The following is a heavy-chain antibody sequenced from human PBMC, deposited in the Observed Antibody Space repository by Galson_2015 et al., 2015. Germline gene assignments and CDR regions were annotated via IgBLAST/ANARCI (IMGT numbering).Heavy chain of an antibody. CDR2: ISNSGST. J-gene: IGHJ2*01. D-gene: IGHD4-17*01. CDR3: ARVPNGDSYWYFDL. V-gene: IGHV3-53*01. Sequence: SLRLSCAASGFTVSTNYMTWVRQAPGKGLEWVSIISNSGSTYYADSVKGRLTISRDNSKNTLYLQMNSLSAEDTAVYYCARVPNGDSYWYFDLWGRGTLVTVSS. CDR1: GFTVSTNY.